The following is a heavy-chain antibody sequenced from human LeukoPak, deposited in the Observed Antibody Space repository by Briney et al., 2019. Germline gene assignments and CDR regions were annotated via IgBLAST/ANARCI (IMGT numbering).Heavy chain of an antibody. CDR2: IYYSGST. CDR3: ARTTEGYAGGPGYSYYYYMDV. Sequence: SETLSLTCTVSGGSISSYYWSWIRQPPGKGLEWIGYIYYSGSTHYNPSLKSRVTISVDTSKNQFSLKLRSVTAADTAVYYCARTTEGYAGGPGYSYYYYMDVWGKGTTVTVSS. CDR1: GGSISSYY. J-gene: IGHJ6*03. V-gene: IGHV4-59*01. D-gene: IGHD5-12*01.